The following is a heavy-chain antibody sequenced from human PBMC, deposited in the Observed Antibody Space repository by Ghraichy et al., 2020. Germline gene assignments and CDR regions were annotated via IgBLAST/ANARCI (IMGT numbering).Heavy chain of an antibody. Sequence: GGSLRLSCAASGFTFSSYWMHWVRQAPGKGLVWVSRINSDGSSTSYADSVKGRFTISRDNAKNTLYLQMNSLRAEDTAVYYCARDEGGAEYYDFWSGYVRGSHYYDGMDVGGQGSTVTVSS. D-gene: IGHD3-3*01. J-gene: IGHJ6*02. CDR3: ARDEGGAEYYDFWSGYVRGSHYYDGMDV. V-gene: IGHV3-74*01. CDR2: INSDGSST. CDR1: GFTFSSYW.